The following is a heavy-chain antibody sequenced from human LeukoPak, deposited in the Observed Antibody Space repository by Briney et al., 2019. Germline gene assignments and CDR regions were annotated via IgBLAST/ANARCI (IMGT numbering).Heavy chain of an antibody. CDR3: AADMMQLRADPYFDY. V-gene: IGHV1-24*01. J-gene: IGHJ4*02. D-gene: IGHD3-16*01. CDR1: GYKLTESS. Sequence: ASVKVSCKVSGYKLTESSMHWVRQAPGKGLEWMGGFDPEVGKTIYAQRFQGRVSMTEDTSTDTAYMELTSLRSEDTAVYYCAADMMQLRADPYFDYWGQGTLVTVSS. CDR2: FDPEVGKT.